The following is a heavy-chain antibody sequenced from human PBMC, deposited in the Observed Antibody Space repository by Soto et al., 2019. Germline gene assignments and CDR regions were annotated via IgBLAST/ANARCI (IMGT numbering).Heavy chain of an antibody. CDR2: IRTRKNRYVT. D-gene: IGHD6-6*01. CDR1: GFTFSVSA. CDR3: ARSEYGLDV. J-gene: IGHJ6*02. Sequence: EVQLVQSGGGRVQPGGSLKLSCEASGFTFSVSAIHWVRLASGKGLEWVGRIRTRKNRYVTTYAASVKGRFSLSRDDSKNTAYLQMHSLKTEDTDVYYCARSEYGLDVWGQGTTVIVS. V-gene: IGHV3-73*02.